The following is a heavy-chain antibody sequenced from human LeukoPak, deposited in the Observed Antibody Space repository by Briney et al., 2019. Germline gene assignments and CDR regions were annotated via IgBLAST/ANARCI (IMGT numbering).Heavy chain of an antibody. D-gene: IGHD3-3*02. CDR1: GGSISSYY. CDR2: IYYSGST. Sequence: SETLSLTCTVSGGSISSYYWSWIRQPPGKGLEWIGSIYYSGSTYYNPSLKSRVTISVDTSKNQFSLKLSSVTAADTAVYYCARHASHFWQDYYYMDVWGKGTTVTVSS. CDR3: ARHASHFWQDYYYMDV. J-gene: IGHJ6*03. V-gene: IGHV4-39*01.